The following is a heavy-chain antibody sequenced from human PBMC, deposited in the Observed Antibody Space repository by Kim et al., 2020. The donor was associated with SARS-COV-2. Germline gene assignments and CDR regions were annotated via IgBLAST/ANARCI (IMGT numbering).Heavy chain of an antibody. D-gene: IGHD4-17*01. CDR3: ARRLVSNDYDLFDY. CDR1: GGSISSSSYY. J-gene: IGHJ4*02. V-gene: IGHV4-39*07. Sequence: SETLSLTCTVSGGSISSSSYYWGWIRQPPGKGLEWIGSIYYSGSTYYNPSLKSRVTISVDTSKNQFSLKLSSVTAADTAVYYCARRLVSNDYDLFDYWGQGTLVTVSS. CDR2: IYYSGST.